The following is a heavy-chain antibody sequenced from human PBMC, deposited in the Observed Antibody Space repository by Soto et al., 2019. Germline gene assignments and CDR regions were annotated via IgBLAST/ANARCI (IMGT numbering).Heavy chain of an antibody. J-gene: IGHJ4*02. V-gene: IGHV3-23*04. CDR1: GFTFSSYA. D-gene: IGHD1-26*01. Sequence: VQLVESGGGVVQPGRSLRLSCAASGFTFSSYAMHWVRQAPGKGLEWVSAISGSGGSTYYADSVKGRFTISRDNSKNTLYLQMNSLRAEDTAVYYCAKAGSGSYFHWVDYWGQGTLVTVSS. CDR3: AKAGSGSYFHWVDY. CDR2: ISGSGGST.